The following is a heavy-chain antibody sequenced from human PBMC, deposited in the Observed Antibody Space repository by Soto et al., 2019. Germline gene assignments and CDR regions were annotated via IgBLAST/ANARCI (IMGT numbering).Heavy chain of an antibody. J-gene: IGHJ4*02. D-gene: IGHD5-18*01. CDR1: GFGVRNNY. CDR2: IYSGGST. CDR3: ARHGYNYGGGYFDY. V-gene: IGHV3-66*04. Sequence: GGSLRLSCAASGFGVRNNYMNWVRQAPGKGLEWVSVIYSGGSTYYADSVKGRFTISRDNSKNTLYLQMNSLRAEDTAVYYCARHGYNYGGGYFDYWGQGTLVTVSS.